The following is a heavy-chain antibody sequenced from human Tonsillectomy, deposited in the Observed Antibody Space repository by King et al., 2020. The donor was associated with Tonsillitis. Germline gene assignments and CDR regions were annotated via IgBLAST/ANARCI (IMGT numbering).Heavy chain of an antibody. Sequence: VQLVESGGGVVQPGRSLRLSCAASGFTFSNYGMHWVRQAPGKGLEWVAIISYDGINKYYADSVKGRFTISRDNSKNTLYLQMNSLRAEDTAVYYCAKDQYEDYYGSGSPMGYWGQGTLVTVSS. J-gene: IGHJ4*02. CDR3: AKDQYEDYYGSGSPMGY. V-gene: IGHV3-30*18. D-gene: IGHD3-10*01. CDR1: GFTFSNYG. CDR2: ISYDGINK.